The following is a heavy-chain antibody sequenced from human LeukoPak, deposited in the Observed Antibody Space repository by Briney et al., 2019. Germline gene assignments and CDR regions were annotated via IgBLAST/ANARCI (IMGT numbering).Heavy chain of an antibody. CDR3: ARGHYDVLAASYKWTPDY. V-gene: IGHV3-21*01. J-gene: IGHJ4*02. CDR2: ITSGGDYI. CDR1: GFTFNTFN. Sequence: GGSLRLSCAASGFTFNTFNMNWVRQAPGEGLEWVSSITSGGDYIYYADSVKGRFTTSRDNAKNSLSLQLNSLRVEDTAVYYCARGHYDVLAASYKWTPDYWGQGTLVTVSS. D-gene: IGHD3-9*01.